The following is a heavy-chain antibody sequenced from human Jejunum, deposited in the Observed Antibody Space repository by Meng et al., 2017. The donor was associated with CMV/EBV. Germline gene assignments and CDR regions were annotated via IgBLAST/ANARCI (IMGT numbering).Heavy chain of an antibody. Sequence: FTISSYGMHGVRQAPGKGLEWVAFIRHDGSTKYYGGSVEGRFTISRDNSKNTLYLQMDSLRGEDTAVYYCAKDKIPVSPYYYDMDVWGQGTTVTVSS. V-gene: IGHV3-30*02. CDR2: IRHDGSTK. CDR1: FTISSYG. J-gene: IGHJ6*02. D-gene: IGHD4-11*01. CDR3: AKDKIPVSPYYYDMDV.